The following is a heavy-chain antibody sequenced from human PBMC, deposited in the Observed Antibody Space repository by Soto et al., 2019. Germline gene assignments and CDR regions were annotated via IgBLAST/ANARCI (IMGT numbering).Heavy chain of an antibody. J-gene: IGHJ6*02. D-gene: IGHD3-9*01. CDR3: ARDTYILTGWYYYYAMDV. CDR1: GFTFSSYW. CDR2: INSDGSST. Sequence: GGSLRLSCAALGFTFSSYWMHWVRQAPGKGLVWVSRINSDGSSTSYADSVKGRFAISRDNAKNTLYLQMNSLRAEDTAIYYCARDTYILTGWYYYYAMDVWGQGTTVTVSS. V-gene: IGHV3-74*01.